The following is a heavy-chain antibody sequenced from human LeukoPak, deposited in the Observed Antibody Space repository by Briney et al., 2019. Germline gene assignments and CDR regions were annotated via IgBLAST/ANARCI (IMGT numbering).Heavy chain of an antibody. D-gene: IGHD3-22*01. J-gene: IGHJ5*02. CDR3: AREQVTMIVVVYNWFDP. Sequence: SETLSLTCTVSGGSISSYFWSWIRQPPGKGLEWIGYIHHSGATVYNPSLKSRVSMSLDKSKNQFSLKLNSVTAADTAVYYCAREQVTMIVVVYNWFDPWGQGTLVTVSS. CDR1: GGSISSYF. CDR2: IHHSGAT. V-gene: IGHV4-59*12.